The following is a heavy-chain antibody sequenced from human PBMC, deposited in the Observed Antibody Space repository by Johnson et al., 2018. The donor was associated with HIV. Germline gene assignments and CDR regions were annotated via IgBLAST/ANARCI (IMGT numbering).Heavy chain of an antibody. Sequence: QVQLVESGGGLIQPGGSLRLSCAASGLSVSYGYMTWVRQAPGKGLAWVAVISYDGSNKYYADSLKGRFTISRDNSKNPLYLEMNSLRAEDTAVYYCASSTVMMTDDAFDIWGQGTVVTVSP. D-gene: IGHD4-11*01. J-gene: IGHJ3*02. CDR1: GLSVSYGY. CDR3: ASSTVMMTDDAFDI. V-gene: IGHV3-30*03. CDR2: ISYDGSNK.